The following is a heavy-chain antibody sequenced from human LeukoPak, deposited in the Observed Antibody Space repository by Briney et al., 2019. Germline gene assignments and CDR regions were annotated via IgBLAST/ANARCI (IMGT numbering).Heavy chain of an antibody. J-gene: IGHJ4*02. CDR1: GGSFSGYY. CDR2: IYTSGST. CDR3: ARGGDSSGWYDY. V-gene: IGHV4-59*10. D-gene: IGHD6-19*01. Sequence: SETLSLTCAVYGGSFSGYYWSWIRQPAGKGLEWIGRIYTSGSTNYNPSLKSRVTMSVDTSKNQFSLKLSSVTAADTAVYYCARGGDSSGWYDYWGQGTLVTVSS.